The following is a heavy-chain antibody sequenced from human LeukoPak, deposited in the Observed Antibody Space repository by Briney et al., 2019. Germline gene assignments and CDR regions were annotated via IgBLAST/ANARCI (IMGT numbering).Heavy chain of an antibody. J-gene: IGHJ4*02. CDR3: AKVNWGSGRFFDY. D-gene: IGHD7-27*01. CDR1: GFSFSNHA. V-gene: IGHV3-23*01. Sequence: GGSLRLSCAASGFSFSNHAMSWVRQAPGKGLEWVSVISGSDGSTYYADSVKGRLTISRDDSKNTLYLQVNSLRAEDTAVYYCAKVNWGSGRFFDYWGQGALVTVSS. CDR2: ISGSDGST.